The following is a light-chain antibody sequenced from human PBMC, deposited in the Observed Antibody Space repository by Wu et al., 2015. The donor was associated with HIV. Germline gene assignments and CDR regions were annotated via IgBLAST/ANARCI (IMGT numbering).Light chain of an antibody. CDR1: QSVSSNY. CDR2: GAS. V-gene: IGKV3-20*01. J-gene: IGKJ1*01. CDR3: QQYGSSPGT. Sequence: EIVLTQSPGTLSLSPGDRATFSCRASQSVSSNYLAWYQQKPGQAPRFLIYGASSRATGIPDRFSGSGSGTDFTLTISRLEPEDFAVYYCQQYGSSPGTFGQGTKVEI.